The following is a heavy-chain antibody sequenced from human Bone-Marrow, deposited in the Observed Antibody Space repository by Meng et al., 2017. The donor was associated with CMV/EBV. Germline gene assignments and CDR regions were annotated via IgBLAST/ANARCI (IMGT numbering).Heavy chain of an antibody. CDR3: ARDLTNGMDV. CDR2: ISSSSSYI. CDR1: GSTFSSYS. V-gene: IGHV3-21*01. D-gene: IGHD3-9*01. Sequence: GGSLRLSCEASGSTFSSYSMNWVRQAPGKGLEWVSSISSSSSYIYYPDSVKGRFTISRDNAKNSVYLQMNSLRAEDTAVYYCARDLTNGMDVWGQGTTVTFSS. J-gene: IGHJ6*02.